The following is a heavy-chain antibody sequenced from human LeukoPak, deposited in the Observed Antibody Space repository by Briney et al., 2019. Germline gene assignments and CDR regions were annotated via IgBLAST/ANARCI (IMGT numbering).Heavy chain of an antibody. CDR1: GFTLSSYA. Sequence: GGSLRLSCAASGFTLSSYAMSWVRQAPGKGLEWVSAISSNGINTYYADSVKGRFTISRDNSKNTLYLQINSLRAEDTAVYYCAKVRYSYGLMAFDYWGQGTLVTVSS. J-gene: IGHJ4*02. V-gene: IGHV3-23*01. CDR2: ISSNGINT. D-gene: IGHD5-18*01. CDR3: AKVRYSYGLMAFDY.